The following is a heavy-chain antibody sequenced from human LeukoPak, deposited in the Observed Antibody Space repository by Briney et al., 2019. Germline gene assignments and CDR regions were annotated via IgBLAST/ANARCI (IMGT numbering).Heavy chain of an antibody. CDR2: ISSSSSTI. V-gene: IGHV3-48*04. CDR1: GFTFSSYS. CDR3: ARDLGYYDSSGYP. J-gene: IGHJ5*02. Sequence: GGSLRLSCAASGFTFSSYSMNWVRQAPGKGREWVSYISSSSSTIYYADSVKGRFTISRDNAKNSLYLQMNSLRAEDTAVYYCARDLGYYDSSGYPWGQGTLVTVSS. D-gene: IGHD3-22*01.